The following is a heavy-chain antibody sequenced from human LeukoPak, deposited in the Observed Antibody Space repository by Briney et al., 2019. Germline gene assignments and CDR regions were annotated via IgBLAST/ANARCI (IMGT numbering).Heavy chain of an antibody. Sequence: KPGGSLRLSCAASGFTFSSYSMNWVRQAPGKGLEWVSSISSSSSYIYYADSVKGRFTISRDNAKNSLYLQMNSLRAEDTAVYYCARDLTCTPIRYSYGCDYWGQGTLVTVSS. V-gene: IGHV3-21*01. CDR3: ARDLTCTPIRYSYGCDY. D-gene: IGHD5-18*01. CDR2: ISSSSSYI. J-gene: IGHJ4*02. CDR1: GFTFSSYS.